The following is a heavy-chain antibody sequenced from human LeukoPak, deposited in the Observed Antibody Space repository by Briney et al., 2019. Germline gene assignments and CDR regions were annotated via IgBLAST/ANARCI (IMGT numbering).Heavy chain of an antibody. CDR2: IGSGGDT. CDR1: GFSFSTYD. D-gene: IGHD6-19*01. CDR3: ARAVAGTDEIDS. V-gene: IGHV3-13*01. J-gene: IGHJ4*02. Sequence: GGSLRLSCAGSGFSFSTYDMLWVRQAPGKGLEWVSAIGSGGDTYYAGSVKGRFTISRESAKNSFYLQMNGLNAGDTAVYFCARAVAGTDEIDSWGQGTLVTVSS.